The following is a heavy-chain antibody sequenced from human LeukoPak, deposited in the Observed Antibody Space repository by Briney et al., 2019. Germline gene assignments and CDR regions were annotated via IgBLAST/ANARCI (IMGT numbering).Heavy chain of an antibody. CDR2: INPHSGDT. J-gene: IGHJ4*02. CDR3: ARTATSSSWYPLFDY. D-gene: IGHD6-13*01. Sequence: RASEKVSCKASGYTFTGYYLHWVRQAPGQGLEWMGWINPHSGDTNYAQKFQGRVTMTRDTSINTAYMELTRLRSDDTAVYYCARTATSSSWYPLFDYWGQGTLVTVSS. V-gene: IGHV1-2*02. CDR1: GYTFTGYY.